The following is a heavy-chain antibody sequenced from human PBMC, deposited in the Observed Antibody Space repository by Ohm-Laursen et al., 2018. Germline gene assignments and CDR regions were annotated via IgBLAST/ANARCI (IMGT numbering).Heavy chain of an antibody. J-gene: IGHJ6*02. D-gene: IGHD6-19*01. V-gene: IGHV6-1*01. Sequence: QTLSLTCAVSGDSVSSNSAAWNWIRQSPSRGLEWLGRTYYRSKWYNDYAVSVKSRITINPDTSKNQFSLQLNSVTPEDTAVYYCARRSVAGTNYYYGMDVWGQGTTVTVSS. CDR3: ARRSVAGTNYYYGMDV. CDR1: GDSVSSNSAA. CDR2: TYYRSKWYN.